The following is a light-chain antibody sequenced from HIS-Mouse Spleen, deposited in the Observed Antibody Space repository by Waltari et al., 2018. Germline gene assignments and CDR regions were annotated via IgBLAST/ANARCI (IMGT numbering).Light chain of an antibody. J-gene: IGKJ2*01. CDR3: QQYDNLPPMYT. CDR2: DAS. V-gene: IGKV1-33*01. CDR1: QDIRNY. Sequence: DIQMTQSPSSLSASVRDRVPITCQESQDIRNYLNWYQQKQGKAPQLLIYDASNLETGVPSRVSGSGSGTDFTFTISSLQPEDIATYYCQQYDNLPPMYTFGQGTKLEIK.